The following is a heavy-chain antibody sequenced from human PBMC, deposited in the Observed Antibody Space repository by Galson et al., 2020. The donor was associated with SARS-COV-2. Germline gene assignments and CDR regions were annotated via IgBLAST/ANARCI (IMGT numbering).Heavy chain of an antibody. V-gene: IGHV3-23*01. J-gene: IGHJ1*01. D-gene: IGHD2-8*02. CDR2: IGAGGDT. Sequence: GESLKISCAASGFTFYSYAMGWVRQAPGKGLEWVSLIGAGGDTYYADSVKGRFTISRDNSKNTLFLQMNNLRADDTAVYYCAKEAGTGWATDYFQHWGQGTLVTVSS. CDR1: GFTFYSYA. CDR3: AKEAGTGWATDYFQH.